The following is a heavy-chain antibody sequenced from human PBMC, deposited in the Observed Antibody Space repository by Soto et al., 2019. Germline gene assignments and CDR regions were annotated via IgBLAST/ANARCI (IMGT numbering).Heavy chain of an antibody. CDR1: GGTFSSYA. CDR2: IIPIFGTA. J-gene: IGHJ4*02. CDR3: ARDGGYCSGGSCYQSFDY. V-gene: IGHV1-69*01. Sequence: QVQQVQSGAEVKKPGSSVKVSCKASGGTFSSYAISWVRQAPGQGLEWMGGIIPIFGTANYAQKFQGRVTITADESTSTAYMELSSLRSEDTAVYYCARDGGYCSGGSCYQSFDYWGQRTLVTVSS. D-gene: IGHD2-15*01.